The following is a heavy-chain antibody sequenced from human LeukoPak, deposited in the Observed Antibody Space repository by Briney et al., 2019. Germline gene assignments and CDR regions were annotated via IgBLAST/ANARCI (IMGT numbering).Heavy chain of an antibody. Sequence: GGSLRHSCAASGFTVSSNYMSWVRQAPGKGLEWVSAISGDAGVTYYAASVKGRFTISRDNSKNAVYLQMNSLRAEDTATYYCAKVGYCTNNCFRTHDYWGQGALVTVSS. CDR3: AKVGYCTNNCFRTHDY. J-gene: IGHJ4*02. CDR2: ISGDAGVT. CDR1: GFTVSSNY. V-gene: IGHV3-23*01. D-gene: IGHD2-8*01.